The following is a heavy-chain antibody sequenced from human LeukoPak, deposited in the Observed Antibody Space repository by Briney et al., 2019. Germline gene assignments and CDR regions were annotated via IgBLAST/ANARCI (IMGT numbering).Heavy chain of an antibody. CDR3: ARVGNWFDP. J-gene: IGHJ5*02. CDR1: GFTFSTYS. V-gene: IGHV3-30*03. CDR2: ISYDGSNK. Sequence: GGSLRLSCAASGFTFSTYSMNWVRQAPGKGLEWVAVISYDGSNKYYADSVKGRFTISRDNSKNTLYLQMNSLRAEDTAVYYCARVGNWFDPWGQGTLVTVSS.